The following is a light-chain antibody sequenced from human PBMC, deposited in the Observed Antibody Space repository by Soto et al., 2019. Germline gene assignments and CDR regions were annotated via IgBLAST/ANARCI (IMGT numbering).Light chain of an antibody. V-gene: IGLV2-8*01. Sequence: QSALTQPPSASGSPGQSVTISCTGTSSDVDDFTYVSWYQQYPGKAPKLMIFEVNKRPSGVPDRFSGSKSGNTASLAVSGLQAEYEADYYCSSYAGSNNWIFGGGTKLTVL. CDR2: EVN. CDR1: SSDVDDFTY. CDR3: SSYAGSNNWI. J-gene: IGLJ2*01.